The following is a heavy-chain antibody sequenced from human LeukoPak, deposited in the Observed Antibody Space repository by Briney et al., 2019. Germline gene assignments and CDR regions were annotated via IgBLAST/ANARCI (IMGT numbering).Heavy chain of an antibody. D-gene: IGHD6-13*01. V-gene: IGHV3-66*01. CDR2: IYSGGST. Sequence: GGSLRLSCAASGFTVSSNYMSWVRQAPGKGLEWVSVIYSGGSTYYADSVKGRFTISRDNSKNTLYLQMNSLRAEDTAVYYCARGGYSSIWPIDYWGQGTLVTVSS. J-gene: IGHJ4*02. CDR3: ARGGYSSIWPIDY. CDR1: GFTVSSNY.